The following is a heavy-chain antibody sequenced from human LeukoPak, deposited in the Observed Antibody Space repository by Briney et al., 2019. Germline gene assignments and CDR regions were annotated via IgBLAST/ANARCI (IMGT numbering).Heavy chain of an antibody. V-gene: IGHV3-11*06. CDR2: ISSSSSYT. J-gene: IGHJ4*02. Sequence: GGSPRLSCAASGFTFSDYYTSWLRDATGEGGEWVSYISSSSSYTNSAGSVKGRFTISRDNANNSLYLQMNRLRAEDTAVYYCARDAMLKYDILTCYYGIYYCVQGTLVTVSS. D-gene: IGHD3-9*01. CDR1: GFTFSDYY. CDR3: ARDAMLKYDILTCYYGIYY.